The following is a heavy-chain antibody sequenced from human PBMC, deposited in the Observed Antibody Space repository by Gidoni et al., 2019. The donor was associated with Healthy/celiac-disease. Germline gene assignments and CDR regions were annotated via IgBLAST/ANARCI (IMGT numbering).Heavy chain of an antibody. CDR2: INHSGST. CDR3: ARDIVVVVAATGTRWFDP. CDR1: GGSFSGYY. Sequence: AGLLKPSETLSLTCAVYGGSFSGYYWSWIRQPPGKGLEWIGEINHSGSTNYNPSLKSRVTISVDTSKNQFSLKLSSVTAADTAVYYCARDIVVVVAATGTRWFDPWGQGTLVTVSS. D-gene: IGHD2-15*01. V-gene: IGHV4-34*01. J-gene: IGHJ5*02.